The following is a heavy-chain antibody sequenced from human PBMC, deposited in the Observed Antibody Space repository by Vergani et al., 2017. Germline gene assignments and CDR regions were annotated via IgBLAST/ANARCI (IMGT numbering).Heavy chain of an antibody. CDR2: ISYDGSNK. D-gene: IGHD3-22*01. J-gene: IGHJ4*02. CDR3: AKDKGGYYLFDY. CDR1: GLTFSSYG. Sequence: QVQLVESGGGVVQPGRSLRLSCAASGLTFSSYGMHWVRQAPGKGLEWVAVISYDGSNKYYAYSVKGRFTISRDNSKNTLYLQMNSLRAEDTAVYYCAKDKGGYYLFDYWGQGTLVTVSS. V-gene: IGHV3-30*18.